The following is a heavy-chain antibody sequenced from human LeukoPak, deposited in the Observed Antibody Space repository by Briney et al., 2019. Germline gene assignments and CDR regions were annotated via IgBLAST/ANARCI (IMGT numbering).Heavy chain of an antibody. D-gene: IGHD1-7*01. CDR1: GFTFNYAW. V-gene: IGHV3-15*04. CDR2: TVSEIDGGTT. CDR3: TTDEDWNYARKDV. J-gene: IGHJ6*02. Sequence: MTGESLRLSCAASGFTFNYAWMSRVRQVPGKGLEWVGQTVSEIDGGTTDYATPVKGRFTISRDDSKSTLYLQMNSLKIEDTAVYYCTTDEDWNYARKDVWGQGATVIVSS.